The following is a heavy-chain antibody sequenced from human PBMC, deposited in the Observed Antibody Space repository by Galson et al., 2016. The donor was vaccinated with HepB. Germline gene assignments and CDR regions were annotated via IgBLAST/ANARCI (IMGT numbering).Heavy chain of an antibody. D-gene: IGHD2-21*02. CDR1: GHTLTNFY. J-gene: IGHJ4*02. CDR3: AIRANCGGDCWAFDS. CDR2: INPGGTST. V-gene: IGHV1-46*01. Sequence: SVKVSCKASGHTLTNFYMHWVRQAPGQGLEWMGIINPGGTSTTYAQNFQGRVALTRDTSTRTVYMELSSLRFEDTAVYYCAIRANCGGDCWAFDSWGQGTLVTVSS.